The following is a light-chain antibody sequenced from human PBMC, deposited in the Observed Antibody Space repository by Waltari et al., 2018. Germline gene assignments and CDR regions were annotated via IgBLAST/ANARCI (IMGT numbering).Light chain of an antibody. V-gene: IGKV3-15*01. Sequence: EIVMTQSPASLSVSPGDRVTLSYRASQSVGTSLAWYQQRPGRAPRLLVYRASTRASDIPARFSGSGSGTDFTLSISTLQSEDFAVYYCQQYDDWPRTFGQGTKVEIK. J-gene: IGKJ1*01. CDR1: QSVGTS. CDR2: RAS. CDR3: QQYDDWPRT.